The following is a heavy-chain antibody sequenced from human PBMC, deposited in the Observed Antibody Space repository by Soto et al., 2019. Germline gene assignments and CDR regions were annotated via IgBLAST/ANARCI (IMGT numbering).Heavy chain of an antibody. V-gene: IGHV5-10-1*01. CDR2: IDPSDSYT. J-gene: IGHJ6*02. CDR3: ARLSYDSSDGYYGMDV. CDR1: GYSFTSYW. Sequence: PGESLKISCRGSGYSFTSYWISWVRQMPGKGLEWMGRIDPSDSYTNYSPSFQGHVTISADKSISTAYLQWSSLKASDTAMYYCARLSYDSSDGYYGMDVWGQGTTVTVSS. D-gene: IGHD3-22*01.